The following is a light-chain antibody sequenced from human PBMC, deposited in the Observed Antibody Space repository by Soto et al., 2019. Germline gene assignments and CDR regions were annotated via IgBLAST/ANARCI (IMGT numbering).Light chain of an antibody. J-gene: IGKJ2*01. CDR2: GAS. Sequence: VLTQSPGILSLSPGERATLSCRASQTVSSNYLAWYQQKPGQAPRLLIYGASSRATGIPDRFSGSGSGTDFTLTISRLEPEDFAVYYCQQYGSSVSYTFGQGTKLEIK. CDR1: QTVSSNY. V-gene: IGKV3-20*01. CDR3: QQYGSSVSYT.